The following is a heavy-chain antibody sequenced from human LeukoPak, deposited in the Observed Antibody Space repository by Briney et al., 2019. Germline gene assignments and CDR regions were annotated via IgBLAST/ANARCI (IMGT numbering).Heavy chain of an antibody. CDR2: INPNSGGT. V-gene: IGHV1-2*02. J-gene: IGHJ4*02. CDR1: GYTFTGCY. CDR3: ARAEVLPDY. D-gene: IGHD1-26*01. Sequence: ASVKVSCKASGYTFTGCYVHWVRQAPGQGLEWMGWINPNSGGTNYAQKFQGRVTMTRDTSISTAYMELSRLRSDDTALYYCARAEVLPDYWGQGTLVTVSS.